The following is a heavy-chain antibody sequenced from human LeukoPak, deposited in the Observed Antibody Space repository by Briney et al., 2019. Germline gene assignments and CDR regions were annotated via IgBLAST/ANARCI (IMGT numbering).Heavy chain of an antibody. CDR1: GYSFTSYW. D-gene: IGHD3-10*01. V-gene: IGHV5-51*01. Sequence: GESLKISCKGSGYSFTSYWIGWVRQMPGKGLEWMGIIYPGDSDTRYSPSFQGQVTISADKSISTAYLQWSSLKASDTAMYYCARLAEGSGSYYGDAFDIWGQGTMVTVSS. CDR3: ARLAEGSGSYYGDAFDI. CDR2: IYPGDSDT. J-gene: IGHJ3*02.